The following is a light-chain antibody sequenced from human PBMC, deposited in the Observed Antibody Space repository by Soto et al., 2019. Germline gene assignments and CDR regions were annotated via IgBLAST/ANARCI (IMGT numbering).Light chain of an antibody. CDR3: QQYGSSKGLT. J-gene: IGKJ4*01. V-gene: IGKV3-20*01. CDR2: AAS. Sequence: EIVLTQSPGTLSLSPGERATLSCRASQSLSSSYLAWYQQIPGQAPRLLIYAASSRATGTPDRFSGSGSGTDFTLTISRLEPEDFAVYYCQQYGSSKGLTFGGGTKVEIK. CDR1: QSLSSSY.